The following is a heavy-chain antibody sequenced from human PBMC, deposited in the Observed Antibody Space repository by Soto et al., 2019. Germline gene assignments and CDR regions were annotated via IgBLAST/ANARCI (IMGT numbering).Heavy chain of an antibody. V-gene: IGHV3-21*01. CDR2: ISSSSSYI. Sequence: EVQLVESGGGLVKPGGSLRLSCAASGFTLSSYSMNWVRQAQGKGLEWVSSISSSSSYIYYADSVKGRFTISRDNAKNSLYRQMNSLRAEDTAGYYCAVSAPGGYSSDWGQGTLVTVSS. J-gene: IGHJ4*02. D-gene: IGHD5-18*01. CDR3: AVSAPGGYSSD. CDR1: GFTLSSYS.